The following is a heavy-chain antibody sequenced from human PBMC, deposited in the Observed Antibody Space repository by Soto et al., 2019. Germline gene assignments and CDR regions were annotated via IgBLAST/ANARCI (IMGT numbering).Heavy chain of an antibody. CDR3: ATLPPRIVVTIVPIPS. D-gene: IGHD2-21*01. Sequence: QVQLRQSGPRLARPSGTLSLTCVVSGDSISSTHWWTWVRQTPGTGLEWIGEVYHTGSTKYTPSLKNRVTISLDKSKNQFSLTLKSLTAADTAVYYCATLPPRIVVTIVPIPSWGQGTQVTVSS. J-gene: IGHJ4*02. CDR2: VYHTGST. CDR1: GDSISSTHW. V-gene: IGHV4-4*02.